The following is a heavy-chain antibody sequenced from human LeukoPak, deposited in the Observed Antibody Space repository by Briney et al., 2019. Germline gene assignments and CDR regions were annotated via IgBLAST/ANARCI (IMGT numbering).Heavy chain of an antibody. J-gene: IGHJ6*02. Sequence: SETLSPTCTVSGGSISSYYWSWIRQPPGKGLEWIGYIYYSGSTNYNPSLKSRVTISVDTSKNQFSLKLSSVTAADTAVYYCARDTYWGMDVWGQGTTVTVSS. CDR1: GGSISSYY. V-gene: IGHV4-59*01. D-gene: IGHD2-8*02. CDR3: ARDTYWGMDV. CDR2: IYYSGST.